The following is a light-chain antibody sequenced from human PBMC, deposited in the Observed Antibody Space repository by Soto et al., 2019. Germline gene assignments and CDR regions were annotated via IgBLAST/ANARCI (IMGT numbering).Light chain of an antibody. J-gene: IGLJ3*02. Sequence: QSVLTQPPSVSGAPGQRVIVSCSGSSSNIGARFDVHWYQQLPGAAPKLLIYANNNRPSGVPDRFSGSKSGTSASLAITGLQAEDEADYHCQSYDISRSAWVFGGGTKLTVL. CDR3: QSYDISRSAWV. V-gene: IGLV1-40*01. CDR2: ANN. CDR1: SSNIGARFD.